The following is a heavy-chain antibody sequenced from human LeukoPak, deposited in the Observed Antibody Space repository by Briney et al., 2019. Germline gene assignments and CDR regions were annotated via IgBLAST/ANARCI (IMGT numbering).Heavy chain of an antibody. CDR1: GFIFRVYW. D-gene: IGHD3-22*01. CDR3: ARDPHDYYDGDAFDI. CDR2: INEDGSEE. Sequence: PGGSLRLSCVGSGFIFRVYWMAWVRQAPGKGPEWVANINEDGSEERYVDSVRGRFTISRDNAKNSLYLQMNSLRAEDTAVYYCARDPHDYYDGDAFDIWGQGTMVTVSS. V-gene: IGHV3-7*01. J-gene: IGHJ3*02.